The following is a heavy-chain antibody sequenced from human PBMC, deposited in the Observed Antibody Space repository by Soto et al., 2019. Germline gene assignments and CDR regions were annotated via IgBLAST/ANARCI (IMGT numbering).Heavy chain of an antibody. V-gene: IGHV3-21*01. Sequence: GGSLRLSCAASGFTFSSYSMNWVRQAPGKGLEWVSSISSSSSYIYYADSVKGRFTISRDNAKNSLYLQMNSLRAEDTAVYYCARDGIRKKLYYYYGMDVWGQGTTVTVSS. D-gene: IGHD1-26*01. J-gene: IGHJ6*02. CDR2: ISSSSSYI. CDR3: ARDGIRKKLYYYYGMDV. CDR1: GFTFSSYS.